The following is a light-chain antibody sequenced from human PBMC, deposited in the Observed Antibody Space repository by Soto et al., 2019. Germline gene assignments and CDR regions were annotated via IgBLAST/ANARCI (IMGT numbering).Light chain of an antibody. CDR2: KTS. CDR3: QQYNSYSAFT. V-gene: IGKV1-5*03. Sequence: DIQMTQSPSTLSASVGDRVIITCRASQSINSWLAWYQQKPGKAPKLLIYKTSSLQSGVPLRFSGSGSGTEFTLTISSLQHDDFATYYCQQYNSYSAFTFGPGTKVDIK. J-gene: IGKJ3*01. CDR1: QSINSW.